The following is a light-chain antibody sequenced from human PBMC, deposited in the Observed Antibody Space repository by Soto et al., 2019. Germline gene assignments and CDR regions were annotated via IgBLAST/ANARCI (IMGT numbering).Light chain of an antibody. J-gene: IGLJ1*01. V-gene: IGLV2-11*01. CDR1: SSDVGGYNY. CDR3: CSYAGSYTFV. Sequence: QSVLTQPRSVSGSPGQSVTISCTGTSSDVGGYNYVSWYQQHPGKAPKLMIYDVSKWPSGVPDRFSGSKSGITASLTISGLQAEDEADYYCCSYAGSYTFVFGTGTKLTVL. CDR2: DVS.